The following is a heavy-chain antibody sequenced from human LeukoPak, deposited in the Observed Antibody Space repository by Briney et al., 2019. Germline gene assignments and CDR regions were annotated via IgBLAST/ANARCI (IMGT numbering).Heavy chain of an antibody. D-gene: IGHD2-15*01. CDR2: INHRGSS. Sequence: KSSGTLSLTCAVYGESFSAYFWNWIRQAPGKPLEYIGEINHRGSSHYNPSLKTRVTLSVDTSKNQFSLRLTSVTAADTAVYFCARGSSFDGYCSAGACDAGYYDAWGQGTPVTVSS. J-gene: IGHJ5*02. CDR3: ARGSSFDGYCSAGACDAGYYDA. V-gene: IGHV4-34*01. CDR1: GESFSAYF.